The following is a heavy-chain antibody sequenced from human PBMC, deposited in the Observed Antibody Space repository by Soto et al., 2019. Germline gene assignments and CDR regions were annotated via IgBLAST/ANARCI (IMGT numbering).Heavy chain of an antibody. CDR3: ARDGIGGCSPDSAFLVKGSSDL. Sequence: RIIKIPGKGLEWIAYTAYTGNTNYNPSLKSRVTISIDTTKNQLSLKLTSMTAADTAVYFCARDGIGGCSPDSAFLVKGSSDL. V-gene: IGHV4-59*01. J-gene: IGHJ2*01. D-gene: IGHD2-21*01. CDR2: TAYTGNT.